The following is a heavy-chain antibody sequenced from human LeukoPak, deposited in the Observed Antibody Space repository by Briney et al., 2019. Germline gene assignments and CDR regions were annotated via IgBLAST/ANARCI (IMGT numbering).Heavy chain of an antibody. CDR3: ASHPVVEMAPGGVAFDI. V-gene: IGHV1-46*01. CDR1: GYTFTSYY. J-gene: IGHJ3*02. D-gene: IGHD5-24*01. CDR2: INPSGGST. Sequence: GASVKVSCKASGYTFTSYYMHWVRQAPGQGLEWMGIINPSGGSTSYAQKFQGRVTMTRDMSTSTVYMELSSLRSEDTAVYYCASHPVVEMAPGGVAFDIWGQGTMVTVSS.